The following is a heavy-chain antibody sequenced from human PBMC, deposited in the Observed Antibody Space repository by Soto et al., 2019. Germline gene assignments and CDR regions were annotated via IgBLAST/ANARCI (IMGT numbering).Heavy chain of an antibody. J-gene: IGHJ4*02. CDR1: GGSISSGGYY. Sequence: TLSLTCTVSGGSISSGGYYWSWIRQHPGKGLEWIGYIYYSGSTYYNPSLKSRVTISVDTSKNQFSLKLSSVTAADTAVYYCARGVQWELYYFDYWGQGTLVTVSS. V-gene: IGHV4-31*03. CDR3: ARGVQWELYYFDY. D-gene: IGHD1-26*01. CDR2: IYYSGST.